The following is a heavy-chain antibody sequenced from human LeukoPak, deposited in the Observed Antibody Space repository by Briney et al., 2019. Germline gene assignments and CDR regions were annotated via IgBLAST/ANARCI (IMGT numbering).Heavy chain of an antibody. D-gene: IGHD4-17*01. CDR2: FLRGGSP. Sequence: SETLSLTCSVSGVSFSNGTHFWGWTRQPPGKGLEWIGGFLRGGSPSYSPSLQSRVTISADTSKNKFSLTLRSVSAADTAVYYCARGLTSDKVYYWGQETMVTVSS. J-gene: IGHJ4*02. CDR1: GVSFSNGTHF. V-gene: IGHV4-30-4*08. CDR3: ARGLTSDKVYY.